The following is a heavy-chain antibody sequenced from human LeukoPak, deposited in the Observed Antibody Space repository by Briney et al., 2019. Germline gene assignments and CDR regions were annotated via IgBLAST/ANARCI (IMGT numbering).Heavy chain of an antibody. CDR1: GFTFSDYY. CDR3: TGDGEGLLD. J-gene: IGHJ4*02. Sequence: GGSLRLSCAASGFTFSDYYMSWIRQAPGKGLEWISYISSSGSYTNYAGSVKGRFTISRDNAKNSLYLQVNSLRAEDTAVYYCTGDGEGLLDWGQGTLVTVSS. V-gene: IGHV3-11*06. CDR2: ISSSGSYT. D-gene: IGHD3-10*01.